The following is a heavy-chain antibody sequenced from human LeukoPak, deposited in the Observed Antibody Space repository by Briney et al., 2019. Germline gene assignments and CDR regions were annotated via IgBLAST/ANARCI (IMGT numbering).Heavy chain of an antibody. Sequence: GGPLLLSFAAFGFTFSSYSMNWVRLAPGKGLEWVSYISSSSSTIYYADSVKGRFTISRDNAKNSLYLQMNSLRAEDTAVYYCARESYDDYDFDYWGQGTLVTVSS. CDR2: ISSSSSTI. J-gene: IGHJ4*02. CDR1: GFTFSSYS. CDR3: ARESYDDYDFDY. D-gene: IGHD4-17*01. V-gene: IGHV3-48*01.